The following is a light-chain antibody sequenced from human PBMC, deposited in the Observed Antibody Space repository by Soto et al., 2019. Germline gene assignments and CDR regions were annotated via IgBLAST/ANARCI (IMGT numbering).Light chain of an antibody. CDR2: DAS. J-gene: IGKJ3*01. V-gene: IGKV1-33*01. CDR1: RDIGNY. CDR3: QLNDNLFA. Sequence: DIRLTQSPSSLSASVGDRVSITCQASRDIGNYLNWYQQKPGKAPQLLIYDASNLETGVPLRFTGSGSGTDFPFTISPLQPEDIAKDFCQLNDNLFAFGPGTKVEI.